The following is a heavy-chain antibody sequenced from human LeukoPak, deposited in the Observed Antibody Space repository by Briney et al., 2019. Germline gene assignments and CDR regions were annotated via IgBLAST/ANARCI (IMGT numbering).Heavy chain of an antibody. CDR1: GGSISSYY. D-gene: IGHD5-12*01. V-gene: IGHV4-59*01. Sequence: SETLSLTCTVSGGSISSYYWSWIRQPPGKGLGWIGYIYYSGSTNYNPSLKSRVTISVDTSKNQFSLKLSSVTAADTAVYYCARLNGEATIFGYWGQGSLVTVSS. CDR2: IYYSGST. CDR3: ARLNGEATIFGY. J-gene: IGHJ4*02.